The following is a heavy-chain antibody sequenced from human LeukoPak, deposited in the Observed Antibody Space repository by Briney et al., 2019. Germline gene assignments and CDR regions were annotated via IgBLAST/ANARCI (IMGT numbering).Heavy chain of an antibody. CDR3: ATYRSGWYYFDC. Sequence: ASVTVSCKASGYTFSNYYMHWVRQAPGQGLEWMGWINPNSGGTNYAQKFHHRVTMTRDTSISTAYMEVSRLRSDDTAVYYCATYRSGWYYFDCWGRGTLVTVSS. CDR1: GYTFSNYY. V-gene: IGHV1-2*02. D-gene: IGHD6-19*01. CDR2: INPNSGGT. J-gene: IGHJ4*02.